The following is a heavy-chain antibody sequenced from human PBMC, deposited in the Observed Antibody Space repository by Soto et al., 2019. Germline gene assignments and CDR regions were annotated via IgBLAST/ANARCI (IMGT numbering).Heavy chain of an antibody. CDR2: INHSGST. D-gene: IGHD2-2*01. Sequence: PSETLSLTCAVYGGSFSGYYWSWIRQPPGKGLEWIGEINHSGSTNYNPSLKSRVTISVDTSKNQFSLKLSSVTAADTAVYYCARDIVVVPAATVNNWFDPWGQGTLVTVSS. J-gene: IGHJ5*02. CDR1: GGSFSGYY. V-gene: IGHV4-34*01. CDR3: ARDIVVVPAATVNNWFDP.